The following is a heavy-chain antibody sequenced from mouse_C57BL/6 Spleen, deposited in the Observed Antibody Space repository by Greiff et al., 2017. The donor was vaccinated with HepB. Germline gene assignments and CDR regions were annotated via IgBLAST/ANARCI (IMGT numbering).Heavy chain of an antibody. CDR2: IHPNSGST. J-gene: IGHJ3*01. V-gene: IGHV1-64*01. CDR3: ASQADYYGSSYLAY. CDR1: GYTFTSYW. D-gene: IGHD1-1*01. Sequence: QVQLQQPGAELVKPGASVKLSCKASGYTFTSYWMHWVKQRPGQGLEWIGMIHPNSGSTNYNEKFKSKATLTVDKSSSPAYMQLSSLTSEDSAVYYCASQADYYGSSYLAYWGQGTLVTVSA.